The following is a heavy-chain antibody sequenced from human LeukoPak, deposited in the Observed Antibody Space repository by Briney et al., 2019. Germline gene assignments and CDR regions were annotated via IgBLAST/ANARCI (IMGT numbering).Heavy chain of an antibody. V-gene: IGHV4-39*07. CDR2: VFYNGAT. CDR3: ARSRSSWYFDY. D-gene: IGHD6-13*01. Sequence: SETLSLTCIVSRGSISSSIYYWAWARQPPGKGLEWIGTVFYNGATQYSPSLRSRVTISVDTSKNQFSLKLSSVTAADTAVYYCARSRSSWYFDYWGQGTLVTVSS. CDR1: RGSISSSIYY. J-gene: IGHJ4*02.